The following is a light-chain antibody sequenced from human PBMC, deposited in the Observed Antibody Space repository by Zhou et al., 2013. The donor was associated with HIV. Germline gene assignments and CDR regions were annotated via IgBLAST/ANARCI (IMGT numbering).Light chain of an antibody. CDR3: QQYNTLVT. CDR1: QGIGSW. J-gene: IGKJ2*01. CDR2: KAS. Sequence: DIQMTQSPSSVSASVGDRVTITCRASQGIGSWLAWYQQKPGKAPKLLIYKASTLEIGVPSRFSGSGSGTEFTLTISSLQPDDFATYYCQQYNTLVTFGQGTKLEIK. V-gene: IGKV1-5*03.